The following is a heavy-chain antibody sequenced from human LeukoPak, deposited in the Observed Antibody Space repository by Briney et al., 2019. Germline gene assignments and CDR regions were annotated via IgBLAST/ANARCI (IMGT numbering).Heavy chain of an antibody. J-gene: IGHJ4*02. CDR3: ARDDGDSGYDRRVSYYFDY. Sequence: GGSLRLSCAASGFTFSSYAMSWVRQAPGKGLEWVSYISSSGSTLYYADSVKGRFTISRDNAKNSLYLQMNSLRAEDTAVYYCARDDGDSGYDRRVSYYFDYWGQGTLVTVSS. V-gene: IGHV3-48*04. D-gene: IGHD5-12*01. CDR2: ISSSGSTL. CDR1: GFTFSSYA.